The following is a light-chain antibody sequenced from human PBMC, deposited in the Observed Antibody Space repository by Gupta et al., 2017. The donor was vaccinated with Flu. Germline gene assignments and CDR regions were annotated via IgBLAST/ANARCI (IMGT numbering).Light chain of an antibody. Sequence: GDRVTITCRASRNINSNLNWYQQTPGRAPKRLIYAASVLQTGDPSRISGSGSGTDFTLTISSLQLDDFATYYCQQSHTSPLTFGGGTSIEIK. CDR1: RNINSN. CDR3: QQSHTSPLT. J-gene: IGKJ4*01. V-gene: IGKV1-39*01. CDR2: AAS.